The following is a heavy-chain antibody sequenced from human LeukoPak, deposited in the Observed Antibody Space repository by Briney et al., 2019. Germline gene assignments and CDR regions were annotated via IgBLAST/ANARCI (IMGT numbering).Heavy chain of an antibody. V-gene: IGHV1-2*02. Sequence: ASVKVSCKASGYPITGYYMHWVRQAPGQGHEWMGWINPNSGGTNYAPKFQGRVTMTRDTSISTAYMELSRLRSDDTAVYYCARMWELMYYFDYWGQGTLVTVSS. CDR2: INPNSGGT. D-gene: IGHD1-26*01. CDR1: GYPITGYY. CDR3: ARMWELMYYFDY. J-gene: IGHJ4*02.